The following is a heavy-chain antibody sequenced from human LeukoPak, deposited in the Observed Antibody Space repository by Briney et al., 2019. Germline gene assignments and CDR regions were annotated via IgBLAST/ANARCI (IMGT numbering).Heavy chain of an antibody. CDR3: ARDEAAAVDY. CDR1: GFTFSTYW. CDR2: IKQDGSEK. Sequence: GGSLRLSCAASGFTFSTYWMSWVRQAPGKGLEWVANIKQDGSEKYYADSVKGRFTISRDNSKNTLYLQMNSLRAEDTAVYYCARDEAAAVDYWGQGTLVTVSS. V-gene: IGHV3-7*01. J-gene: IGHJ4*02. D-gene: IGHD6-13*01.